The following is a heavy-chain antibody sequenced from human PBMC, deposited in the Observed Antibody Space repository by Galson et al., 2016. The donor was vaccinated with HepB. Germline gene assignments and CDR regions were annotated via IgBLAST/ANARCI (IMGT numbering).Heavy chain of an antibody. CDR2: ISYDGSDK. J-gene: IGHJ3*02. CDR3: AAFFYGSGTYPSLGAFHI. V-gene: IGHV3-30*03. Sequence: SLRLSCAASGFTFNTYGMHWVRQTPGKGLEWLAVISYDGSDKQYVDSVRGRFTISRDNSNTMLYLQMASLRAEDTAVYYCAAFFYGSGTYPSLGAFHIWGQGTMVTVSS. D-gene: IGHD3-10*01. CDR1: GFTFNTYG.